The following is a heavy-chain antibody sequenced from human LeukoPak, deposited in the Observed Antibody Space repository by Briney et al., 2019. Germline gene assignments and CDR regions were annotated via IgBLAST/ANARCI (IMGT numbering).Heavy chain of an antibody. Sequence: GASVKVSCKASGYTFTGYYMHWVRQAPGQGLEWMGWINPSSGDTSYAQRFQGRVTLTRDTSISTVYMELTGLRSDDTAVFYCARDGGYCRSASCSQYFYYGLDVWGQGTTVTVSS. J-gene: IGHJ6*02. CDR2: INPSSGDT. D-gene: IGHD2-2*01. CDR3: ARDGGYCRSASCSQYFYYGLDV. CDR1: GYTFTGYY. V-gene: IGHV1-2*02.